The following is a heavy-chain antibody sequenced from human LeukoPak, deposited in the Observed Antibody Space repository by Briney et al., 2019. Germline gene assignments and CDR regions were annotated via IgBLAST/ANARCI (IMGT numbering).Heavy chain of an antibody. D-gene: IGHD5-12*01. Sequence: PSETLSLTCTVSGGSISSSSYYWGWIRQPPGKGLEWIGSIYYSGSTYYNPSLKSRVTISVDTSKNQFSLKLSSVTAADTAVYYCARHPYSGYDKASAAEWEGDFDYWGQGNVVTVSS. CDR1: GGSISSSSYY. CDR3: ARHPYSGYDKASAAEWEGDFDY. CDR2: IYYSGST. J-gene: IGHJ4*02. V-gene: IGHV4-39*01.